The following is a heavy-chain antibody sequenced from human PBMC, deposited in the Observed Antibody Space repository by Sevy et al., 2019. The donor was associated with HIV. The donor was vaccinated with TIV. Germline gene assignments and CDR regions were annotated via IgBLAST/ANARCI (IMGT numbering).Heavy chain of an antibody. D-gene: IGHD3-10*01. Sequence: GGSLRLSFAASGFTFVSYPMHWVRQAPGKGREWVFFISFVGTDKYYADSVKGRFTIPRDNSKNTLFLQMNSLRAEDTAFYYCVRETTMLPRGAFDFWGQGTMVTVSS. CDR1: GFTFVSYP. V-gene: IGHV3-30-3*01. CDR3: VRETTMLPRGAFDF. CDR2: ISFVGTDK. J-gene: IGHJ3*01.